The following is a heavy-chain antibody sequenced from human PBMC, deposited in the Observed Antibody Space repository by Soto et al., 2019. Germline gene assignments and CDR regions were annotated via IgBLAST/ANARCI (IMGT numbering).Heavy chain of an antibody. J-gene: IGHJ6*02. Sequence: SVKVSCKASGGTFSSYAISWVRQAPGQGLEWMGGIIPIFGTANYAQKFQGRVTITADESTSTAYMELSSLRSEDTAVYYCARGSVPGLRYSYGYEFYGMDVWGQGTTVTVSS. V-gene: IGHV1-69*13. CDR2: IIPIFGTA. D-gene: IGHD5-18*01. CDR1: GGTFSSYA. CDR3: ARGSVPGLRYSYGYEFYGMDV.